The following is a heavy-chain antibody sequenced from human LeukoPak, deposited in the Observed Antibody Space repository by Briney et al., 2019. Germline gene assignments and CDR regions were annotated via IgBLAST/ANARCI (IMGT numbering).Heavy chain of an antibody. CDR3: ARYGYNINRLPFDH. CDR1: GFAFSTYA. V-gene: IGHV3-23*01. CDR2: ISGNGVST. D-gene: IGHD1-14*01. Sequence: GGSLRLSCAASGFAFSTYAMSWVRQAPGKGLEWVSAISGNGVSTYYADSVKGRFIISRDNSENTVSLQMNSLRAEDTAIYYCARYGYNINRLPFDHWGQGTLVTVSS. J-gene: IGHJ4*02.